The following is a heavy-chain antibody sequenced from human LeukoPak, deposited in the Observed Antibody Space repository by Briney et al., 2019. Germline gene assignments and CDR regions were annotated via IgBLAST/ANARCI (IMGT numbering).Heavy chain of an antibody. Sequence: PGGSLRLSCAASGFTFSSYGMYWVRQAPGKGLEWVAVIWYDGSNKYYADSVKGRFTISRDNSKNTLYLQMNSLRAEDTAVYYCARDPADCSSTSCSAEYYFDYWGQGTLVTVSS. V-gene: IGHV3-33*01. J-gene: IGHJ4*02. CDR3: ARDPADCSSTSCSAEYYFDY. CDR2: IWYDGSNK. D-gene: IGHD2-2*01. CDR1: GFTFSSYG.